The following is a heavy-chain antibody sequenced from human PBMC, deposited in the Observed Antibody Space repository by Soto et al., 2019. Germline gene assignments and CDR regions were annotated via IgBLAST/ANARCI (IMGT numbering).Heavy chain of an antibody. CDR1: GFTFSSYA. J-gene: IGHJ6*03. Sequence: GGSLRLSCAASGFTFSSYAMSWVRQAPGKGLEWVSAISGSGGSTYYADSVKGRFTISRDNSKNTLYLQMNSLRAEDTAVYYCAKACVYGDYLYYYYMDVWGKGTTVTVSS. D-gene: IGHD4-17*01. CDR3: AKACVYGDYLYYYYMDV. V-gene: IGHV3-23*01. CDR2: ISGSGGST.